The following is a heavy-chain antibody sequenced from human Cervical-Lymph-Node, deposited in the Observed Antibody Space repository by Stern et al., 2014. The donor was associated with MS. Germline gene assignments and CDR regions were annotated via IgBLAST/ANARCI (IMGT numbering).Heavy chain of an antibody. CDR2: INPSGGST. V-gene: IGHV1-46*01. CDR3: ARVGWELLDAFDI. Sequence: DQLVESGAEVKKPGASVKVSCKASGYTFTSYYVHWVRQAPGQGLEWMGIINPSGGSTSYAQKFQGRVTMTRDTSTSTVYMELSSLRSEDTAVYYCARVGWELLDAFDIWGQGTMVTVSS. J-gene: IGHJ3*02. D-gene: IGHD1-26*01. CDR1: GYTFTSYY.